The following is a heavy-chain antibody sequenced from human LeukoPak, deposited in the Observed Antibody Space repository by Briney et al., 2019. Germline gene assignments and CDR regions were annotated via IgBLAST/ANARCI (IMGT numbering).Heavy chain of an antibody. J-gene: IGHJ4*02. CDR3: ARVGSGLTPLDY. V-gene: IGHV3-21*01. Sequence: GGSLRLSCAASGFTFSSYSMNWVHQAPGKGLEWVSSISSSSSYIYYADSVKGRFTISRDNAKNSLYLQMNSLRAEDTAVYYCARVGSGLTPLDYWGQGTLVTVSS. CDR2: ISSSSSYI. D-gene: IGHD6-19*01. CDR1: GFTFSSYS.